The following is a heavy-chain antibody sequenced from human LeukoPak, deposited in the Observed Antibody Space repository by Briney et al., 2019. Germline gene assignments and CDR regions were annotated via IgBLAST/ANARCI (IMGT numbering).Heavy chain of an antibody. J-gene: IGHJ6*03. CDR1: GGSISSGSYY. Sequence: PSQTLSLTCTVSGGSISSGSYYWSWIRQPAGKGLEWIGRIYTSGSTNYNPSLKSRVTISVDTSKNQFSLKLSSVTAADTAVYYCASIKYSSSDYYYYYMDVWGKGTTVTVSS. CDR2: IYTSGST. CDR3: ASIKYSSSDYYYYYMDV. D-gene: IGHD6-6*01. V-gene: IGHV4-61*02.